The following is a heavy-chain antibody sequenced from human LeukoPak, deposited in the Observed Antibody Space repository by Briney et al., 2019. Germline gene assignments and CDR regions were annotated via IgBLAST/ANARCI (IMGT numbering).Heavy chain of an antibody. V-gene: IGHV4-4*07. J-gene: IGHJ6*03. CDR2: IYTSGST. CDR1: GGSISSYF. Sequence: SETLSLTCTVSGGSISSYFWSWIRQPAGKGLEWLGRIYTSGSTNYSPSLKSRLTISVDKSKNQFSLKLSSVTAADTAVYYCARDYYDSSGYYGRGGYYYMYVWGKGTTVTVSS. CDR3: ARDYYDSSGYYGRGGYYYMYV. D-gene: IGHD3-22*01.